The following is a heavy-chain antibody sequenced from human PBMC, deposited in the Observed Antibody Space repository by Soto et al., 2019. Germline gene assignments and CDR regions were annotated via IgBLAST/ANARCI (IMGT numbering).Heavy chain of an antibody. D-gene: IGHD1-26*01. J-gene: IGHJ4*02. CDR2: IYYSGTT. Sequence: QVQLQESGPGLVKPSDTLSLTCAVSGYSISSSNWWGWIRQPPVKGLEWIGYIYYSGTTYYNPSLKSRVTMSVDTSKDQFSLKLTSVKAVDTAVYYCARREIQGPIDYWGQGTLVTVSS. CDR1: GYSISSSNW. CDR3: ARREIQGPIDY. V-gene: IGHV4-28*01.